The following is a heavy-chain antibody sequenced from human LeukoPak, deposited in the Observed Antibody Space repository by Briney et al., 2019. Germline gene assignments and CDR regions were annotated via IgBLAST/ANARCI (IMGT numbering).Heavy chain of an antibody. CDR1: GFTFSSYA. V-gene: IGHV3-23*01. J-gene: IGHJ6*02. Sequence: GGSLSLSCAASGFTFSSYAMSWVRQAPGKGLEWVAAISGSGGSTYYADSVKGRFTISRDNSKNTLYLQMNSLRAEDTAVYYCASSIPNGYDYGGYDYYYYGMDVWGQGTTVTVSS. CDR3: ASSIPNGYDYGGYDYYYYGMDV. CDR2: ISGSGGST. D-gene: IGHD4-17*01.